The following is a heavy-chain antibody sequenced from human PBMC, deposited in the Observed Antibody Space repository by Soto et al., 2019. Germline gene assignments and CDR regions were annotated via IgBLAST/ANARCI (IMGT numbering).Heavy chain of an antibody. V-gene: IGHV4-59*08. CDR2: IYYSGST. CDR3: VRTDRQLWYNWFDP. CDR1: GGSISSYY. J-gene: IGHJ5*02. D-gene: IGHD5-18*01. Sequence: PSETLSLTCTVSGGSISSYYWSWIRQPPGKGLEWIGYIYYSGSTNYNPSLKSRVTISVDTSKNQFSLKLSSVTAADTAVYYCVRTDRQLWYNWFDPWGQGTLVTVSS.